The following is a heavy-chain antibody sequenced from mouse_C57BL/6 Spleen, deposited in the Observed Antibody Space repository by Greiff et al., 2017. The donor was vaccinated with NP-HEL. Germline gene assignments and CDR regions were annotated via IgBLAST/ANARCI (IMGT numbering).Heavy chain of an antibody. CDR1: GYAFSSSW. CDR3: ARGDGYYGSAMDY. D-gene: IGHD2-3*01. J-gene: IGHJ4*01. V-gene: IGHV1-82*01. Sequence: VRLQQSGPELVKPGASVKISCKASGYAFSSSWMNWVKQRPGKGLEWIGRIYPGDGDTNYNGKFKGKATLTADKSSSTAYMQLSSLTSEDSAVYFCARGDGYYGSAMDYWGQGTSVTVSS. CDR2: IYPGDGDT.